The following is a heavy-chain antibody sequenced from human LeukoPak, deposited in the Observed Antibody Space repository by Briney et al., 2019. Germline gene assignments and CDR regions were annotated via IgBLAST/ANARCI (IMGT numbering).Heavy chain of an antibody. Sequence: PSETPSLTCTVSGGSISSYYWSWIRQPAGKGLEWIGRIYTSGSTNYNPSLKSRVTISVDTSKNQFSLKLSSVTAADTAVYYCAREVEYYDSSGYYYPYWYFDLWGRGTLVTVSS. CDR1: GGSISSYY. CDR2: IYTSGST. V-gene: IGHV4-4*07. J-gene: IGHJ2*01. CDR3: AREVEYYDSSGYYYPYWYFDL. D-gene: IGHD3-22*01.